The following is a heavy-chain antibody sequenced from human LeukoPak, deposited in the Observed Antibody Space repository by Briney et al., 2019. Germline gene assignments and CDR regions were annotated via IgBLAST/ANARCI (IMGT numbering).Heavy chain of an antibody. CDR3: ARGGAGGYEYFDS. CDR2: ITYSGST. J-gene: IGHJ4*02. D-gene: IGHD5-12*01. Sequence: SETLSLTCTVSGGSISRDDYYWSWIRQPPGKGLEWIGHITYSGSTDYSPSLRSRVTMSVDTSKNQFSLKLNSVTAAETAMYFCARGGAGGYEYFDSWGQGTLVAVSS. V-gene: IGHV4-30-4*01. CDR1: GGSISRDDYY.